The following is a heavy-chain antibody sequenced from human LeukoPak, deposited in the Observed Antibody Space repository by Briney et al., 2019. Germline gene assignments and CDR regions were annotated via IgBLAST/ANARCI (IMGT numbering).Heavy chain of an antibody. CDR3: AKGGYGSGSYYPDY. Sequence: HPEGSLRLSCAASGFTFSSYGMHWVRQAPGKGLEWVAVISYDGSNKYYADSVKGRFTISRDNSKNTLYLQMNSLRAEDTAVYYCAKGGYGSGSYYPDYWGQGTLVTVSS. V-gene: IGHV3-30*18. CDR2: ISYDGSNK. D-gene: IGHD3-10*01. CDR1: GFTFSSYG. J-gene: IGHJ4*02.